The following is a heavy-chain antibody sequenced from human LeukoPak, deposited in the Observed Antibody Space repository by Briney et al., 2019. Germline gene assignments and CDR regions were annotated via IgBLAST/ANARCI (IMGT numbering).Heavy chain of an antibody. Sequence: KPSETLSLTRTVSGGSISSYYWSWIRQPPGKGLEWIGYIYYSGSTNYNPSLKSRVTISVDTSKNQFSLKLSSVTAADTAVYYCARHKSRGWLEFDYWGQGTLVTVSS. V-gene: IGHV4-59*08. J-gene: IGHJ4*02. CDR3: ARHKSRGWLEFDY. CDR2: IYYSGST. D-gene: IGHD6-19*01. CDR1: GGSISSYY.